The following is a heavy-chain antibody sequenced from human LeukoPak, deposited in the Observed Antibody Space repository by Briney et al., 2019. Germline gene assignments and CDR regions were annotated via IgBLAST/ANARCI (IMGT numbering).Heavy chain of an antibody. Sequence: ASVKVSCKASGYTFTSYGISWVRQAPGQGLEWMGWINPNSGGTNYAQKFQGRVTMTRDTSISTAYMELSRLRSDDTAVYYCARAGYCSGGSCTTYYYYYGMDVWGQGTTVTVSS. CDR3: ARAGYCSGGSCTTYYYYYGMDV. CDR2: INPNSGGT. J-gene: IGHJ6*02. V-gene: IGHV1-2*02. D-gene: IGHD2-15*01. CDR1: GYTFTSYG.